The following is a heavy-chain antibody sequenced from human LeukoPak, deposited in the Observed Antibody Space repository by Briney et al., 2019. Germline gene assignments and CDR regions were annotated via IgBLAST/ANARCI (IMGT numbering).Heavy chain of an antibody. V-gene: IGHV3-66*01. D-gene: IGHD3-10*01. Sequence: GGSLRLSCAVSGITVSTNYMSWVRQAPGKGLEWVSVIYSSGNTYYADSVKGRFTISRDNSKNTLYLQITSLRAEDTAVYYCASMVRGTASGYWGQGTLVTVSS. J-gene: IGHJ4*02. CDR3: ASMVRGTASGY. CDR1: GITVSTNY. CDR2: IYSSGNT.